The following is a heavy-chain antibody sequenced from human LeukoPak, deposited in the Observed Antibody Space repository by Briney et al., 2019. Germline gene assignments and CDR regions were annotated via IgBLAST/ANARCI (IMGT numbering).Heavy chain of an antibody. CDR3: ATSSRGHWFYYYGMDV. J-gene: IGHJ6*02. D-gene: IGHD3-9*01. Sequence: ASVKVSCKVSGYTLTELSMHWVRQAPGKGLEWMGGFDPGDGETIYAQKFQGRVTMTEDTSTDTAYMELSSLRSEDTAVYCCATSSRGHWFYYYGMDVWGQGTTVTVSS. CDR1: GYTLTELS. CDR2: FDPGDGET. V-gene: IGHV1-24*01.